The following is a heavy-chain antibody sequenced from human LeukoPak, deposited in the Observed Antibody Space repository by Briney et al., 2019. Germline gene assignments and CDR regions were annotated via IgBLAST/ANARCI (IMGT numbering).Heavy chain of an antibody. J-gene: IGHJ4*02. CDR3: ARVADDYGDYISDY. D-gene: IGHD4-17*01. CDR1: GGSFSGYY. CDR2: INHSGST. Sequence: SETLSLTCAVYGGSFSGYYWSWIRQPPGKGLEWIGEINHSGSTNYNPSLKSRVTISVDTSKNQFSLKLSSVTAADTAVYYCARVADDYGDYISDYWGQGTLVTVSS. V-gene: IGHV4-34*01.